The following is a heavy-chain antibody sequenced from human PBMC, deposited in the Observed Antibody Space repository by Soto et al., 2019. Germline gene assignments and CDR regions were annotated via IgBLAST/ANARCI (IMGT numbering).Heavy chain of an antibody. CDR3: ARHFSSGWVWHYGLDV. V-gene: IGHV4-39*01. J-gene: IGHJ6*02. CDR2: IYYSGST. CDR1: GGFISSDSYY. Sequence: QLQLQESGPGLVKPSETLSLTCTVSGGFISSDSYYWGWIRQPPGKGLEWIGSIYYSGSTYYSSSIKSRVTLAVDTSKNEFSLRLSAATAADTAVYYCARHFSSGWVWHYGLDVWGQGTTVTVSS. D-gene: IGHD6-19*01.